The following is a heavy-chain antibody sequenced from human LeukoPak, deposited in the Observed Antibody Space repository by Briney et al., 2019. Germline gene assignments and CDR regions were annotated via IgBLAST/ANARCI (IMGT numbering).Heavy chain of an antibody. CDR1: GGSISSYY. CDR3: ARRGNYGSGSYHWFDP. D-gene: IGHD3-10*01. J-gene: IGHJ5*02. CDR2: IYYSGST. Sequence: PSETLSLTCTVSGGSISSYYWSWIRQPPGKGLEWIGYIYYSGSTNYNPSLKSRVTTSVDTSKNQFSLKLSSVTAADTAVYYCARRGNYGSGSYHWFDPWGQGTLVTVSS. V-gene: IGHV4-59*08.